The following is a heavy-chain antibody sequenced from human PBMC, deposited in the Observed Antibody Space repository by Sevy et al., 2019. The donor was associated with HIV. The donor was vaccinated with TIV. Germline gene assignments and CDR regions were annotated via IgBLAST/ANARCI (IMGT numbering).Heavy chain of an antibody. CDR1: GFTFSSYA. CDR3: VRDLYYYDSSGYAHFDY. D-gene: IGHD3-22*01. J-gene: IGHJ4*02. Sequence: GGSLRLSCAASGFTFSSYAMHWVRQAPGKGLEWVAVISYDGSNKYYADSVKGRFTISRDNSKNTLYLQMNSLRAEDTAVYYCVRDLYYYDSSGYAHFDYWGQGTLVTVSS. CDR2: ISYDGSNK. V-gene: IGHV3-30*04.